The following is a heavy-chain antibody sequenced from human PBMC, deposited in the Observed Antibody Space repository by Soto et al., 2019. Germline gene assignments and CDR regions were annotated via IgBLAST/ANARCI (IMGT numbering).Heavy chain of an antibody. V-gene: IGHV3-15*01. CDR2: IKSKTDGGTT. J-gene: IGHJ6*02. D-gene: IGHD6-13*01. Sequence: LRLSCAASGFTFSNAWMSWVRQAPGKGLEWVGRIKSKTDGGTTDYAAPVKGRFTISRDDSKNTLYLQMNSLKTEDTAVYYCTTEYSSGWYGFYYYYGMDVWGQGTTVTVSS. CDR1: GFTFSNAW. CDR3: TTEYSSGWYGFYYYYGMDV.